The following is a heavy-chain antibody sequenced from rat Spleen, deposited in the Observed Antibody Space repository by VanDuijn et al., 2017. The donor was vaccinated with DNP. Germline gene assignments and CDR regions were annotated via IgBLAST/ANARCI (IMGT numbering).Heavy chain of an antibody. CDR3: ARYYGYNYYAMDA. CDR2: ISGGGNT. CDR1: GFSLTSYG. V-gene: IGHV2S12*01. Sequence: QVQLKESGPGLVQPSQTLSLTCTVSGFSLTSYGVTWVRQPPGKGLEWIATISGGGNTFYNSALKSRLRISRDTSKSQVFLKMNSLQTEDTAMYFCARYYGYNYYAMDAWGQGTSVTVSS. D-gene: IGHD1-9*01. J-gene: IGHJ4*01.